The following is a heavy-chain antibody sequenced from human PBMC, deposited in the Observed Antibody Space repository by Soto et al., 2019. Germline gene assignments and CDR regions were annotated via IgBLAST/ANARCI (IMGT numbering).Heavy chain of an antibody. CDR1: GFTFSSYG. V-gene: IGHV3-33*01. CDR2: IWYDGSNK. CDR3: ARVQAGYSTSSRWANYYYYGMDV. J-gene: IGHJ6*02. Sequence: GGSLRLSCAASGFTFSSYGMHWVRQAPGKGLEWVAVIWYDGSNKYYADSVKGRFTISRDNSKNTLYLQMNSLRAEDTAVYYCARVQAGYSTSSRWANYYYYGMDVWGQGTTVTVSS. D-gene: IGHD2-2*01.